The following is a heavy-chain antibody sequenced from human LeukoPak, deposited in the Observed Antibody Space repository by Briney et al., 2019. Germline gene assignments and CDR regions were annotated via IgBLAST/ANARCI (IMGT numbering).Heavy chain of an antibody. Sequence: GASVKVSCKASGYTFTSYGISWVRQAPGQGLEWMGWINPNSGGTNYAQKFQGWVTMTRNTSISTAYMELSSLRSEDTAVYYCASSNSSSWQYYYYYYGMDVWGQGTTVTVSS. J-gene: IGHJ6*02. CDR3: ASSNSSSWQYYYYYYGMDV. D-gene: IGHD6-13*01. V-gene: IGHV1-8*02. CDR1: GYTFTSYG. CDR2: INPNSGGT.